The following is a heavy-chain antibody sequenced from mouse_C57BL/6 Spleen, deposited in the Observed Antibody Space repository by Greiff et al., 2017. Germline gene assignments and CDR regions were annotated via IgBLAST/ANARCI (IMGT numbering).Heavy chain of an antibody. Sequence: VQLQESGPELVKPGASVKLSCKASGYTFTSYDINWVKQRPGQGLEWIGWIYPRDGSTKYNEKFKGKATLTVDTSSSTAYMELHSLTSEDSAVYFCARNLIYDGYRFDDWGQGTTLTVSS. V-gene: IGHV1-85*01. CDR2: IYPRDGST. D-gene: IGHD2-3*01. CDR1: GYTFTSYD. J-gene: IGHJ2*01. CDR3: ARNLIYDGYRFDD.